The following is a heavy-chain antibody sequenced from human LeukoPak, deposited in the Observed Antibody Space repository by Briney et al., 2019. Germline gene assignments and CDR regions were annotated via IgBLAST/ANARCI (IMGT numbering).Heavy chain of an antibody. CDR2: IYYSGST. Sequence: SETLSLTCTVSGGSISSYYWSWIRQPPGKGLEWIGYIYYSGSTNYNPSLKSRVTISVDTSKNQFSLKLNSVTAADTAVYYCARDHGDEYYFDYWGQGTLVTVSS. CDR3: ARDHGDEYYFDY. D-gene: IGHD3-10*01. V-gene: IGHV4-59*01. J-gene: IGHJ4*02. CDR1: GGSISSYY.